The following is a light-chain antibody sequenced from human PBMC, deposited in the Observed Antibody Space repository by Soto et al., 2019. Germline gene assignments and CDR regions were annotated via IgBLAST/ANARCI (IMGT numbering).Light chain of an antibody. V-gene: IGKV1-5*03. CDR1: QNIYSW. CDR2: KES. CDR3: QQYNSYPWP. Sequence: DLQMTQSPSTLSASVGDRVTITCRASQNIYSWLAWYQQKPGTAPKLLIYKESSLESGVPSRFSGSGSGTEFTLTISSLQPDDFATYYCQQYNSYPWPFGQGTKVEIK. J-gene: IGKJ1*01.